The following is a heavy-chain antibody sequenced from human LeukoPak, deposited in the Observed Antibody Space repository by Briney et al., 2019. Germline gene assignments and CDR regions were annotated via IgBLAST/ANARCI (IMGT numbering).Heavy chain of an antibody. V-gene: IGHV3-21*01. Sequence: GGSLRLSCAASGFTFSSYSMNWVRQAPGKGLEWVSSISSSSYIYYSDSVKGRFTISRDNAKNSLDLQMNSLRAEDTAVYYCARVRSYSSGWYSGRDFDYWGQGTLVTVSS. J-gene: IGHJ4*02. D-gene: IGHD6-19*01. CDR2: ISSSSYI. CDR1: GFTFSSYS. CDR3: ARVRSYSSGWYSGRDFDY.